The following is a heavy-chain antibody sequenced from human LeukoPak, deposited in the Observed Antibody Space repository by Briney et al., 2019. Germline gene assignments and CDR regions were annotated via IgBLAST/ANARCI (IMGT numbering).Heavy chain of an antibody. Sequence: GGSLRLSCAASGFDLTTYAMTWVRQAPAKGLEWVSSIRIGGGGTYYADSVKGRFTISRDNSKNTLYLQMNSLRAEDTAVYYCASGPYCRGGTCYLPFDYWGQGTLVTVSS. CDR3: ASGPYCRGGTCYLPFDY. J-gene: IGHJ4*02. V-gene: IGHV3-23*01. CDR1: GFDLTTYA. CDR2: IRIGGGGT. D-gene: IGHD2-15*01.